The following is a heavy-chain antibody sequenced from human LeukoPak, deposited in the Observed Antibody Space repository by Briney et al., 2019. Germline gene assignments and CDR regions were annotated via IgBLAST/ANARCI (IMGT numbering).Heavy chain of an antibody. CDR3: ARLSGEAYYYYYMDV. V-gene: IGHV1-8*01. CDR1: GYTFTSYD. CDR2: MNPNSGNT. D-gene: IGHD1-26*01. J-gene: IGHJ6*03. Sequence: ASVNASCKASGYTFTSYDINWVRQATGQGLEWMGWMNPNSGNTGYAQKFQGRVTMTRNTSISTAYMELSSLRSEDTAVYYCARLSGEAYYYYYMDVWGKGTTVTVSS.